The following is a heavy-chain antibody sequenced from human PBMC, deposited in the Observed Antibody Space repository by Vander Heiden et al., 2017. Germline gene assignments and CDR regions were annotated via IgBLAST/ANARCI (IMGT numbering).Heavy chain of an antibody. Sequence: EVQLVASGGGLVQPGRSLRLSCAASGFTFDDYAMHWVRQAPGKGLEWVSGISWNSGSIGYADSVKGRFTISRDNAKNSLYLQMNSLRAEDTALYYCAKDSDFWSGHNWFDPWGQGTLVTVSS. J-gene: IGHJ5*02. D-gene: IGHD3-3*01. CDR2: ISWNSGSI. CDR3: AKDSDFWSGHNWFDP. V-gene: IGHV3-9*01. CDR1: GFTFDDYA.